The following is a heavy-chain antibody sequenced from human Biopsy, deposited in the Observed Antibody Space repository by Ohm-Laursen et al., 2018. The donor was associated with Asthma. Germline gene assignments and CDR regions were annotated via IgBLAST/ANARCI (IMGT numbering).Heavy chain of an antibody. Sequence: ASVKVSCKFSGYSLTDLSMHWVRQAPGQGLEWMGGHDHEEGGTVNARRFQGRVTMTEDTSTDTAYMELSSLSSDGTAVYYCASDFPKDYVRYNFQFWGQGTLVTVSS. J-gene: IGHJ4*02. CDR3: ASDFPKDYVRYNFQF. CDR2: HDHEEGGT. D-gene: IGHD4-17*01. V-gene: IGHV1-24*01. CDR1: GYSLTDLS.